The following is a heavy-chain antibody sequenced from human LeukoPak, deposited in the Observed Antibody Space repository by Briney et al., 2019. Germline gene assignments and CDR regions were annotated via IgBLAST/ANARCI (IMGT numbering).Heavy chain of an antibody. CDR3: ARAPNYYYYMDV. CDR2: IIPIFGTA. Sequence: GASVKVSCKASGGTFSSYAISWVRQAPGQGLEWMGGIIPIFGTANYAQKFQGRVTITTDESTSTAYMELSSLRSEDTAVYYCARAPNYYYYMDVWGKGTTVTVSS. V-gene: IGHV1-69*05. J-gene: IGHJ6*03. CDR1: GGTFSSYA.